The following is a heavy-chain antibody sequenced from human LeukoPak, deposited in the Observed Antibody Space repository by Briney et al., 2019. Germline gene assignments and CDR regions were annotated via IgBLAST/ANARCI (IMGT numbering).Heavy chain of an antibody. CDR1: GYTFTSYG. CDR2: ISAYNGNT. J-gene: IGHJ3*02. CDR3: ARVKYGDEAFDI. Sequence: ASVKVSCKASGYTFTSYGISWVRQAPGQGLEWMGWISAYNGNTNYAQKLQGRVTMTTDTSTSTAYMELRSLRSDDTVVYYCARVKYGDEAFDIWGQGTKVTVSS. D-gene: IGHD4-17*01. V-gene: IGHV1-18*01.